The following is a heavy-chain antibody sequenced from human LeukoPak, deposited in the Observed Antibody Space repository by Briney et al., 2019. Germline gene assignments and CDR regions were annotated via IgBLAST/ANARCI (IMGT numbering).Heavy chain of an antibody. CDR1: GGSFSGYY. J-gene: IGHJ5*02. CDR2: INHSGST. Sequence: SETLSLTCAVYGGSFSGYYWSWIRQPPGKGLEWIGEINHSGSTNYNPSLKSRVTISVDTSKNQFSLKLSSVTAADTAVYYCARRRMDSSGWPSWGFDPWGQGTLVTVSS. D-gene: IGHD6-19*01. V-gene: IGHV4-34*01. CDR3: ARRRMDSSGWPSWGFDP.